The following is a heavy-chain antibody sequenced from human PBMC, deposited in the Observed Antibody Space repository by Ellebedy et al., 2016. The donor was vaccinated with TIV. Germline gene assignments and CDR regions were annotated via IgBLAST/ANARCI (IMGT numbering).Heavy chain of an antibody. Sequence: MPSETLSLTCTVPDGSISSSDWHWGWIRQPPGKGLQWIGTSNRSGSAHYNPSPKSRVAITVDASTDELSLHLSSVTAADTAIYYCARGAYVGSNYYPHGEWGQGALVIVSS. CDR1: DGSISSSDWH. CDR3: ARGAYVGSNYYPHGE. V-gene: IGHV4-39*07. D-gene: IGHD3-10*02. J-gene: IGHJ4*02. CDR2: SNRSGSA.